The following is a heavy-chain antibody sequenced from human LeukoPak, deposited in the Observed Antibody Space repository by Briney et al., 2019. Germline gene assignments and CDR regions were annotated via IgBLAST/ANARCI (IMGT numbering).Heavy chain of an antibody. CDR2: INPNSGGT. CDR1: GYTFTGYY. V-gene: IGHV1-2*02. D-gene: IGHD7-27*01. J-gene: IGHJ5*02. Sequence: ASVKASCKASGYTFTGYYMHWVRQAPGQGLEWMGWINPNSGGTNYAQKFQGRVTMTRDTSISTAYMELSRLRSDDPAVYYCARTRFRGNWGTMNWFDPWGQGTLVTVSS. CDR3: ARTRFRGNWGTMNWFDP.